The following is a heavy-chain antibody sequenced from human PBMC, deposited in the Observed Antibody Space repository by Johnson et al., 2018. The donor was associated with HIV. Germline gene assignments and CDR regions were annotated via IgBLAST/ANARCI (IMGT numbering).Heavy chain of an antibody. D-gene: IGHD1-1*01. Sequence: QVQLVESGGGVVQPGRSLRLSCAASGFTFSSYAMHWVRQAPGKGLEWVAVISYDGKSTYYADSVKGRFTISRDNSKNTLYVQMSSLRAEDTAVYYCARGGIIHDAFDIWGQGTMVTVSS. CDR3: ARGGIIHDAFDI. J-gene: IGHJ3*02. CDR1: GFTFSSYA. CDR2: ISYDGKST. V-gene: IGHV3-30*04.